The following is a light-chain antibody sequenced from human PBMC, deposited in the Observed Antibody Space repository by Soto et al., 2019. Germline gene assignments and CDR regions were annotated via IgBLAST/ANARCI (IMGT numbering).Light chain of an antibody. CDR2: EVS. Sequence: QSVLTQPASVSGSPGQSITISCIGTSSDVGSYNLVSWYQQHPGKAPKVLIYEVSERPSGVSNRFSGSKSGNTASLTISGPQAEDEAEYYCCSYAGSRTHVLFGGGTKVTVL. V-gene: IGLV2-23*02. CDR1: SSDVGSYNL. CDR3: CSYAGSRTHVL. J-gene: IGLJ2*01.